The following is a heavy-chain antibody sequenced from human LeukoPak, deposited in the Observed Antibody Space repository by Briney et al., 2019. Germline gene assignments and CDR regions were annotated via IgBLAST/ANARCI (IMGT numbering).Heavy chain of an antibody. CDR2: ISWNSGSI. CDR3: AKGRYSSGWYYFDY. V-gene: IGHV3-9*01. J-gene: IGHJ4*02. CDR1: GFTFDDYA. Sequence: GGSLGLSCAASGFTFDDYAMHWVRQAPGKGLEWVSGISWNSGSIGYADSVKGRFTISRDNAKNSLYLQMNSLRAEDTALYYCAKGRYSSGWYYFDYWGQGTLVTVSS. D-gene: IGHD6-19*01.